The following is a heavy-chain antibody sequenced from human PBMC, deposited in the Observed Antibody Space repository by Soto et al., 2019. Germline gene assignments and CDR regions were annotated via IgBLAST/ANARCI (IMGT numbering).Heavy chain of an antibody. V-gene: IGHV3-15*04. CDR3: TGYSYGPFDY. Sequence: PGGSLRLSCAASGFTFNNAWMSWVRQAPGKGPEWVGRIESKTDGGTADYAAPVKGRFTISRDDSKNTLYLQMNSLKTEDTAVYYCTGYSYGPFDYWGQGTLVTVSS. D-gene: IGHD5-18*01. CDR2: IESKTDGGTA. CDR1: GFTFNNAW. J-gene: IGHJ4*02.